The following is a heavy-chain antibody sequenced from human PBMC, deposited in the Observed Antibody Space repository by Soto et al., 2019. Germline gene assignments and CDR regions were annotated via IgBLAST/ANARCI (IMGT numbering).Heavy chain of an antibody. CDR1: GFRYSTYG. Sequence: EVQLLESGGGLVQPGGSLRLSCAVSGFRYSTYGVTWVRQAPGQGLEWVSGVSGGSGTTHYKDSVRGRFTVTGDNSKNTVYLEMNSLRLEDPAVYYCTRWNGYADYWGEGTLVTVSS. D-gene: IGHD1-1*01. CDR2: VSGGSGTT. J-gene: IGHJ4*02. CDR3: TRWNGYADY. V-gene: IGHV3-23*01.